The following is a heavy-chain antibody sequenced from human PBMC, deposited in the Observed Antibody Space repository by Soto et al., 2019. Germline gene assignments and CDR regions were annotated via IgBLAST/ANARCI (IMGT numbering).Heavy chain of an antibody. CDR1: GFTFSSYG. V-gene: IGHV3-30*18. J-gene: IGHJ6*02. D-gene: IGHD5-12*01. CDR2: ISYDGSNK. CDR3: AKDGPRLRPHKYYGMDV. Sequence: GGSLRLSCAASGFTFSSYGMHWVRQAPGKGLEWVAVISYDGSNKYYADSVKGRFTISRDNSKNTLYLQMNSLRAEDTAVYYCAKDGPRLRPHKYYGMDVWGQGTTVTVSS.